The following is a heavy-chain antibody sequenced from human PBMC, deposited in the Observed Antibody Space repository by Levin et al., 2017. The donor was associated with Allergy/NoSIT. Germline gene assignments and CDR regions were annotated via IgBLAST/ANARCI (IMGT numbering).Heavy chain of an antibody. CDR3: ARGYCSGGSCYLLDY. Sequence: GASVKVSCKASGGTFSSYTISWVRQAPGQGLEWMGRIIPILGIANYAQKFQGRVTITADKSTSTAYMELSSLRSEDTAVYYCARGYCSGGSCYLLDYWGQGTLVTVSS. V-gene: IGHV1-69*02. CDR1: GGTFSSYT. D-gene: IGHD2-15*01. J-gene: IGHJ4*02. CDR2: IIPILGIA.